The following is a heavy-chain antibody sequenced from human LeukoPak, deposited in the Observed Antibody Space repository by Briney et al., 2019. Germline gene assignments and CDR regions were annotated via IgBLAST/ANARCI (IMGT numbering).Heavy chain of an antibody. V-gene: IGHV3-64*01. D-gene: IGHD6-19*01. CDR3: ARDYSGGLDY. CDR2: ISSNVAYT. CDR1: GFTFSSYA. J-gene: IGHJ4*02. Sequence: PGGSLRLSCAASGFTFSSYAIHWVRQAPGKGLDYVSAISSNVAYTYFANSVEGRFTITRDSSKNTVYLQMGSLRAEDTAVYYCARDYSGGLDYWGQGTLVTVSS.